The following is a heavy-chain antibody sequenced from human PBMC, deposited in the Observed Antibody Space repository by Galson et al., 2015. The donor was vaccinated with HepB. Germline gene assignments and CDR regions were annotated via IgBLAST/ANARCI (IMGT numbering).Heavy chain of an antibody. J-gene: IGHJ4*02. CDR3: ARDFRSSYYGSGYNWGFDY. V-gene: IGHV1-18*01. D-gene: IGHD3-10*01. Sequence: SVKVSCKASGYTFTSYGISWVRQAPGQGLEWMGWISAYNGNTNYAQKLQGRVTMTTDTSTSTAYMELRSLRSDDAAVYYCARDFRSSYYGSGYNWGFDYWGQGTLVTVSS. CDR1: GYTFTSYG. CDR2: ISAYNGNT.